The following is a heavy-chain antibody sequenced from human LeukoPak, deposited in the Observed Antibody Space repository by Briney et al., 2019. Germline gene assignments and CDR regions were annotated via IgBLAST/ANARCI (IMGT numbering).Heavy chain of an antibody. D-gene: IGHD3-22*01. J-gene: IGHJ4*02. Sequence: SVKVSCKASGGTFSSYAISWVRQAPGQGLEWMGGMIPIFGTAKYAQKFQGRVTITADESTSTAYMELSSLRSEDTAVYYCARDYYDSSGYFSFDYWGQGTLVTVSS. CDR1: GGTFSSYA. V-gene: IGHV1-69*13. CDR3: ARDYYDSSGYFSFDY. CDR2: MIPIFGTA.